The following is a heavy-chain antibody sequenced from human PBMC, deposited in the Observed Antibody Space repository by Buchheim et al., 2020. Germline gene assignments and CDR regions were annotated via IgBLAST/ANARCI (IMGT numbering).Heavy chain of an antibody. D-gene: IGHD2-21*01. CDR3: AGAPDCGGYSCNSFPYYGLDV. CDR2: INRDGSST. V-gene: IGHV3-74*01. CDR1: GFTFNNYW. J-gene: IGHJ6*02. Sequence: EVQLVQSGGGLVHPGGSLRLSCAASGFTFNNYWFHWVRQGPGKGLVWVSRINRDGSSTNYADSVKGRFTVSRDNAKNTLYLHIYSLRDEDAAVYYCAGAPDCGGYSCNSFPYYGLDVWSQGT.